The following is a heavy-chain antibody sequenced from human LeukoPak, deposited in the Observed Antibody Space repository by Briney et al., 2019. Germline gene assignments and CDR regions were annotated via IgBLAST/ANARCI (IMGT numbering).Heavy chain of an antibody. Sequence: PGGSLRLSCAASGFTFSSYEMNWVRQAPGKGLEWVSLITTSGSYIYYADSVKGRFTISRDNAKNSLYLQMNSLRAEDTAVYYCATDRLGGSGSSDYWGQGTLVTVSS. D-gene: IGHD3-10*01. CDR2: ITTSGSYI. J-gene: IGHJ4*02. CDR3: ATDRLGGSGSSDY. CDR1: GFTFSSYE. V-gene: IGHV3-21*01.